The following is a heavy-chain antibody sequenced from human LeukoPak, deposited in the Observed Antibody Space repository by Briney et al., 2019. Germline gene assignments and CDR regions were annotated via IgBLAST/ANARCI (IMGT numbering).Heavy chain of an antibody. V-gene: IGHV3-23*01. CDR1: GITLSYYG. CDR2: ISGSGGTT. CDR3: AKRGVVIRVILVGFHKEAYYFDS. D-gene: IGHD3-22*01. J-gene: IGHJ4*02. Sequence: GGSLRLSCAVSGITLSYYGMSWVRQAPGKGLEWVAGISGSGGTTRYADSVKGRFTISRDNPKKTLYLQMNSLRAEDTAVYFCAKRGVVIRVILVGFHKEAYYFDSWGQGALVTVSS.